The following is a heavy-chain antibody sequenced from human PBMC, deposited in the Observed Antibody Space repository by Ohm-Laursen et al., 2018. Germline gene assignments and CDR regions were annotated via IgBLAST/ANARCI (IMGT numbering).Heavy chain of an antibody. Sequence: SLRLSCAATGFSFNDYGMHWVRQAPGKGLEWVSYVSSSGTTTHYADSVKGRFTISRDNAKNSLYLQMNSLRAEDTAVYYCTNWYYGGPVDHWGQGTLVTVSS. CDR1: GFSFNDYG. D-gene: IGHD4-23*01. CDR2: VSSSGTTT. J-gene: IGHJ4*02. CDR3: TNWYYGGPVDH. V-gene: IGHV3-11*01.